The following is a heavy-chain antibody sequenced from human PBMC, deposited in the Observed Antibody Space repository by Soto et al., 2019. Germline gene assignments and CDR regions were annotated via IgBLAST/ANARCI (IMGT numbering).Heavy chain of an antibody. CDR1: GDSVSSNSAA. D-gene: IGHD2-2*02. J-gene: IGHJ5*02. V-gene: IGHV6-1*01. CDR2: TYYRSKWYN. Sequence: PSQTLSLPCALSGDSVSSNSAAWNWIRQSPSRGLEWLGRTYYRSKWYNDYAVSVKSRITINPDTSKNQFSQQLNSVTPEDTAVYYCARDLKYCSSTSCYTPVWFDPWGQGTLVTVSS. CDR3: ARDLKYCSSTSCYTPVWFDP.